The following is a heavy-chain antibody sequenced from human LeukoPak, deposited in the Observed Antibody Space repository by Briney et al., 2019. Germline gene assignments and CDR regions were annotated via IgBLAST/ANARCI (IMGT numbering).Heavy chain of an antibody. CDR3: AKSYNGYESKPDY. CDR1: GFTFSSYA. V-gene: IGHV3-30-3*02. Sequence: GGSLRLSCAASGFTFSSYAMHWVRQAPGKGLEWVAVISYDGSNKYYADSVKGRFTISRDNSKNTLYLQMNSLRAEDTAVYYCAKSYNGYESKPDYWGQETLVTVSS. CDR2: ISYDGSNK. J-gene: IGHJ4*02. D-gene: IGHD5-12*01.